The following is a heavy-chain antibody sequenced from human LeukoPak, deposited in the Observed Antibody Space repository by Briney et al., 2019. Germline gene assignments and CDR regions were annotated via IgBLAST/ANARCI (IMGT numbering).Heavy chain of an antibody. CDR2: SGGDGGST. V-gene: IGHV3-23*01. D-gene: IGHD3-9*01. J-gene: IGHJ4*02. Sequence: PGGSLRLSCAASGFTFSSYDMSWVRQAPGKGLEWVSASGGDGGSTYADSVKGRFTISRDNSKNTLYLQMNSLRVEDTAVYYCALGLVTDYWGQGTLVTVSS. CDR3: ALGLVTDY. CDR1: GFTFSSYD.